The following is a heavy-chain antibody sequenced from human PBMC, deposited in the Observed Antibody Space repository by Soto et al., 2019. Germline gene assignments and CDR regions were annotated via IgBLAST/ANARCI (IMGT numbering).Heavy chain of an antibody. CDR3: ARDPGGVGATGDDAFDI. CDR1: GFTFSSYS. D-gene: IGHD1-26*01. V-gene: IGHV3-21*01. CDR2: ISSSSSYI. J-gene: IGHJ3*02. Sequence: GGSLRLSCAASGFTFSSYSMNWVRQAPGKGLEWVSSISSSSSYIYYADSVKGRFTISRDNAKNSLYLQMNSLRADDAAVYYCARDPGGVGATGDDAFDIWGQGTMFTVSS.